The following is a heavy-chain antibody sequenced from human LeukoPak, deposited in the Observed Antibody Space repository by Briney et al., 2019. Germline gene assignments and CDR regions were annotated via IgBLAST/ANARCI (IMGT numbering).Heavy chain of an antibody. CDR2: INPNSGGT. Sequence: GASVKVSCKASGYTFTGYYMHRVRQAPGQGLEWMGWINPNSGGTNYAQKFQGRVTMTRDTSISTAYMELSRLRSDDTAVYYCARLGVTIFGAIAFDYWGQGTLVTVSS. CDR1: GYTFTGYY. CDR3: ARLGVTIFGAIAFDY. V-gene: IGHV1-2*02. J-gene: IGHJ4*02. D-gene: IGHD3-3*01.